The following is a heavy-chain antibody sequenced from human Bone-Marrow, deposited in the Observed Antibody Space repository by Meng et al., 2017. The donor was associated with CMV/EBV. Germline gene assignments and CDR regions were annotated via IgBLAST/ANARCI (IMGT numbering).Heavy chain of an antibody. CDR1: GGTFSSYA. CDR3: ARGYYDSSGYYSGRYFDY. CDR2: IIPILGIA. D-gene: IGHD3-22*01. V-gene: IGHV1-69*10. Sequence: SVKVSCKASGGTFSSYAISWVRQAPGQGLEWMGGIIPILGIANYAQKFQGRVTITADKSTSTAYMELCSLRSEDTAVYYCARGYYDSSGYYSGRYFDYWGQGTLVTVSS. J-gene: IGHJ4*02.